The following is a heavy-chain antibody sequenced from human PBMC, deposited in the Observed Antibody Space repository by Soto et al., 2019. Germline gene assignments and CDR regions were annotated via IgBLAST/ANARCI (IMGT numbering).Heavy chain of an antibody. D-gene: IGHD1-26*01. CDR1: GYTFTGYD. V-gene: IGHV1-8*01. CDR3: AGEKVGTTGIDF. J-gene: IGHJ4*02. Sequence: QAQLVQSGAEVKKPGASVKVSCKASGYTFTGYDSNWVRQATGQGLEWMGWMKAKSGNTGHAQNFQGRATMTRANSITTAYMELTSLRDDESAVYYCAGEKVGTTGIDFWGQGTLVTVSS. CDR2: MKAKSGNT.